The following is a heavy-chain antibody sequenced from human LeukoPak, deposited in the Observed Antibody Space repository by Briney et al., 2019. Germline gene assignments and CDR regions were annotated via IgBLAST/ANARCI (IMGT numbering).Heavy chain of an antibody. CDR2: INPNSGGT. V-gene: IGHV1-2*02. J-gene: IGHJ4*02. Sequence: ASVKVSCKASGYTLTGYYMHWVRRAPGQGLEWMGWINPNSGGTNYAQKFQGRVTMTRDTSISTAYMELSRLTSYDTAIYYCARKDYFDYWGQGTLVTVSS. CDR3: ARKDYFDY. CDR1: GYTLTGYY.